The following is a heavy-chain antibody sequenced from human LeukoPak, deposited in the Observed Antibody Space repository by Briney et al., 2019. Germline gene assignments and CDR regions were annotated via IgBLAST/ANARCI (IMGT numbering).Heavy chain of an antibody. CDR2: IKQDGREK. D-gene: IGHD5-12*01. CDR1: GFTFSSYS. J-gene: IGHJ4*02. V-gene: IGHV3-7*01. CDR3: ASGTSYGYVWDY. Sequence: GGSLRLSCAASGFTFSSYSMNWVRQAPGKGLEWVANIKQDGREKYYVDSVKGRFTISRDNAKNSLYLQMNSLRAEDTAVYYCASGTSYGYVWDYWGQGTLVTVSS.